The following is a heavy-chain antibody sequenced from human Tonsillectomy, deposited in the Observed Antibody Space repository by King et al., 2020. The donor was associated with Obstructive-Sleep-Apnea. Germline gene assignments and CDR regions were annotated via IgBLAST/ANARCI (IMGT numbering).Heavy chain of an antibody. V-gene: IGHV4-4*02. CDR2: IYHSGST. Sequence: QLQESGPGLVKPSGTLSLTCAVSGASISSNNWWSWVRQPPGKGLEWIGEIYHSGSTNYNPSLKSRVTISIDKSRTQFSLKLSSVTAADTAVYYFAGTLCDSRGYYCYYYGMDVWGQGTTVIVSS. CDR3: AGTLCDSRGYYCYYYGMDV. J-gene: IGHJ6*02. CDR1: GASISSNNW. D-gene: IGHD3-22*01.